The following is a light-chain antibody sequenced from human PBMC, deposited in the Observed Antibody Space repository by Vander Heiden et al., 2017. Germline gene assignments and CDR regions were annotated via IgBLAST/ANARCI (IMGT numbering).Light chain of an antibody. J-gene: IGLJ2*01. V-gene: IGLV1-44*01. CDR2: SNS. Sequence: QSVLTQPPPASGTPGQRVTISCSGSSSNIGSNTVNWYQQLPGTAPKLLIYSNSQRPSGVPDRFSGSKSGTSASLAISGLQSEDEADYYCAAWDDSLNGVVFGGGTKLTVL. CDR3: AAWDDSLNGVV. CDR1: SSNIGSNT.